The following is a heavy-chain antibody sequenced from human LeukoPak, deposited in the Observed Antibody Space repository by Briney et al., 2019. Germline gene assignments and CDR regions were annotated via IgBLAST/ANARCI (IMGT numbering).Heavy chain of an antibody. CDR1: GYTFTGYY. V-gene: IGHV1-2*02. CDR3: ARGGASWNHDLYYYYYYYMDV. D-gene: IGHD1-14*01. Sequence: GASVKVSCKTSGYTFTGYYMHWVRQAPGQGLEWMGWINPNSGGTNYAQKFQGRVTMTRDTSISTAYMELSRLRSDDTAVYYCARGGASWNHDLYYYYYYYMDVWGKGTTVTVSS. J-gene: IGHJ6*03. CDR2: INPNSGGT.